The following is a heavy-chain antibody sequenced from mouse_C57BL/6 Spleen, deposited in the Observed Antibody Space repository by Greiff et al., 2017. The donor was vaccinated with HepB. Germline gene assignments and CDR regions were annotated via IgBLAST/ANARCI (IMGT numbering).Heavy chain of an antibody. CDR1: GFTFSSYA. CDR2: ISDGGSYT. J-gene: IGHJ4*01. D-gene: IGHD1-1*01. CDR3: ARGITTVVANYAMDY. V-gene: IGHV5-4*01. Sequence: EVQGVESGGGLVKPGGSLKLSCAASGFTFSSYAMSWVRQTPEKRLEWVATISDGGSYTYYPDNVKGRFTISRDNAKNNLYLQMSHLKSEDTAMYYCARGITTVVANYAMDYWGQGTSVTVSS.